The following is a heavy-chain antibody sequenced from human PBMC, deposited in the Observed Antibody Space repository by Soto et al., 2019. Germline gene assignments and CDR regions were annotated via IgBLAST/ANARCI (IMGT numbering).Heavy chain of an antibody. D-gene: IGHD2-2*02. CDR3: ARGSPSKYQLLYEGSPHYFDY. V-gene: IGHV4-34*01. CDR2: INHSGGT. J-gene: IGHJ4*02. Sequence: SXTLYLTCAVYGGSFSGYYWSCIRQPPFKGLQWIGEINHSGGTNYNPSLKSRVTISVDTSKNQFSLKLSSVTAADTAVYYCARGSPSKYQLLYEGSPHYFDYWGQGTLVTVSS. CDR1: GGSFSGYY.